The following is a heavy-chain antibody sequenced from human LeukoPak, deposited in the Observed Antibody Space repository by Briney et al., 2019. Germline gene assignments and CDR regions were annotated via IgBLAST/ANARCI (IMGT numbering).Heavy chain of an antibody. V-gene: IGHV1-69*06. CDR1: GGTFSNYA. CDR3: AREGSFSPFFDY. CDR2: IIPISGTA. D-gene: IGHD3-16*02. J-gene: IGHJ4*02. Sequence: EASAKVSCKASGGTFSNYAMTWVRQAPGQGLEWMGGIIPISGTANYAQKFQDRVTITADRSTRTAYMELSSLSSEDTAVYFCAREGSFSPFFDYWGQGTLVTVSS.